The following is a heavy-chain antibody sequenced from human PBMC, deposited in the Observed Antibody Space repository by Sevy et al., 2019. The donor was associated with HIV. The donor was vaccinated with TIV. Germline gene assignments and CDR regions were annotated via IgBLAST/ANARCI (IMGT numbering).Heavy chain of an antibody. CDR3: VRDDRDGYFEY. Sequence: ASVKVSCKASGYTFTGYYMHWARQAPGQGLQWMGWINPDSGGPNYAPKFQGRVTLTRDTSISTAYMELSRRKSDDTAVYYCVRDDRDGYFEYWGQGTLVTVSS. J-gene: IGHJ4*02. CDR1: GYTFTGYY. CDR2: INPDSGGP. V-gene: IGHV1-2*02.